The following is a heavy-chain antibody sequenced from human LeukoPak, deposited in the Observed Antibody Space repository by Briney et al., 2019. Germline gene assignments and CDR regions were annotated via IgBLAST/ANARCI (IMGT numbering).Heavy chain of an antibody. J-gene: IGHJ4*02. Sequence: GGSLRLSCAASGFTFSSYSMNWVRQAPGKGLEWVSSISSSSSYIYYADSVKGRFTISRDNAKNSLYLQMNSLRAEDTAVYYCARDFRVVPAAMDYWGQGTLVTVSS. CDR1: GFTFSSYS. D-gene: IGHD2-2*01. V-gene: IGHV3-21*01. CDR3: ARDFRVVPAAMDY. CDR2: ISSSSSYI.